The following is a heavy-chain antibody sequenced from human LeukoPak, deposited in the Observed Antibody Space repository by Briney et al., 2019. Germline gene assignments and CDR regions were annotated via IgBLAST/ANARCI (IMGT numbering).Heavy chain of an antibody. CDR1: GYTFTSYY. CDR3: ATGYCSGGSCYPWFDP. D-gene: IGHD2-15*01. V-gene: IGHV1-46*01. Sequence: ASVTVSFKASGYTFTSYYMHWVRQAPGQGLEWMGIINPSGGSTSYAQKFQGRVTMTRDTSTSTVYMELSSLRSEDTAVYYCATGYCSGGSCYPWFDPWGQGTLVTVSS. CDR2: INPSGGST. J-gene: IGHJ5*02.